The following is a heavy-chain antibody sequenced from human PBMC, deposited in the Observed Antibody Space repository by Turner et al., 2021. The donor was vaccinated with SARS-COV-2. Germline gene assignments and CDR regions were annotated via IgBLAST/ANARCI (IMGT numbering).Heavy chain of an antibody. J-gene: IGHJ4*02. V-gene: IGHV3-7*01. CDR3: TRDSAYYDFWSGYYTGRENPYFDY. CDR2: IKQDGSEK. D-gene: IGHD3-3*01. Sequence: VQLVESGGGVVQPGRSLRLSCAASGFTFSSYWMNWVRQAPGKGLEWVANIKQDGSEKYYVDSVKGRFTISRDNAKNSLYLQMNSLRAEDTAVYYCTRDSAYYDFWSGYYTGRENPYFDYWGQGTLVTVSS. CDR1: GFTFSSYW.